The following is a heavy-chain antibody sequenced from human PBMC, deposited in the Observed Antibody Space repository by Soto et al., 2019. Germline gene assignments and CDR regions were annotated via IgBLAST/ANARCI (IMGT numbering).Heavy chain of an antibody. J-gene: IGHJ5*02. CDR3: ARDQFEYCSGGSCSWFDP. V-gene: IGHV1-18*01. CDR2: ISAYNGNT. Sequence: ASVKVSCKASGYTFTSYGISWVRQAPGQGLEWMGRISAYNGNTNYAQELQGRVTMTTDTSTSTAYMELRSLRSDDTAVYYCARDQFEYCSGGSCSWFDPWGQGTLVTVSS. CDR1: GYTFTSYG. D-gene: IGHD2-15*01.